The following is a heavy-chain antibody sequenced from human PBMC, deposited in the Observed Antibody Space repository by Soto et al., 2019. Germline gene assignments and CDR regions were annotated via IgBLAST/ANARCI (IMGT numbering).Heavy chain of an antibody. Sequence: SETLSLTCTVSGGSISNYYWSWIRQPPGKGLEWIGYIYSSGSTHYNPSLQSRVTISIDTSKNQVSLKVNSVTAADTAVYYCARDHPHSYGVYDFDYWGQGTPVTVSA. CDR1: GGSISNYY. CDR2: IYSSGST. CDR3: ARDHPHSYGVYDFDY. J-gene: IGHJ4*02. D-gene: IGHD5-18*01. V-gene: IGHV4-59*01.